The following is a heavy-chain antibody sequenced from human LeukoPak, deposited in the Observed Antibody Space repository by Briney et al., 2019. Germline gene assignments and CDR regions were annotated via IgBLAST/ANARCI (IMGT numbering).Heavy chain of an antibody. D-gene: IGHD3-3*01. Sequence: PSETLSLTCAVYGGSFSGYYWSWIRQPPGKGLEWIGEINHSGSTNYNPSLKSRVTVSVDTSKNQFSLKLSSVTAADTAVYYCASTHGAYYDFWSGHVWFDPWGQGTLVTVSS. CDR1: GGSFSGYY. CDR2: INHSGST. J-gene: IGHJ5*02. CDR3: ASTHGAYYDFWSGHVWFDP. V-gene: IGHV4-34*01.